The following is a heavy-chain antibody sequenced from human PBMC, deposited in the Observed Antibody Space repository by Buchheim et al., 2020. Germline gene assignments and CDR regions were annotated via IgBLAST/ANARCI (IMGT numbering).Heavy chain of an antibody. CDR3: ARGRYYFEY. Sequence: EVQLVESGGGLVQPGGSLRLSCAASGFIFSSYWMSWVRQAPGKGLEWVANLKLDGSEIYYADSEKGRFTISRDNAKKSLDLQVSSLRAEDTAVYYCARGRYYFEYWGQGTL. V-gene: IGHV3-7*01. CDR2: LKLDGSEI. CDR1: GFIFSSYW. J-gene: IGHJ4*02.